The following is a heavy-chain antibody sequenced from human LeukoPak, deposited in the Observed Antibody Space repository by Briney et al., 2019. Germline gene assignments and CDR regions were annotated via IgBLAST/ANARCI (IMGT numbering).Heavy chain of an antibody. V-gene: IGHV4-39*07. CDR3: ARGPPYGMDV. J-gene: IGHJ6*02. Sequence: SETLSLTCSVSGGSISGRRYYWGWIRQPPGRGLEWIGSIHYDGATYYNPSLKSRVTISVDTSKNQFSLKLSSVTAADTAVYYCARGPPYGMDVWGQGTTVTVSS. CDR1: GGSISGRRYY. CDR2: IHYDGAT.